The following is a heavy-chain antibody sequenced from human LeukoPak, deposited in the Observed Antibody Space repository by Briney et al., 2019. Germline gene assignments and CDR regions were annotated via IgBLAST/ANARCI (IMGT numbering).Heavy chain of an antibody. J-gene: IGHJ6*02. CDR2: IKKDGSEI. CDR3: ARRRSGDQTYPRYGMDV. D-gene: IGHD2-2*02. Sequence: GGSLRLSCAASEFTFSSYWMSWVRQAPGKGLEWVATIKKDGSEICYVDSVKGRFTISRDNAKHSLYLQMNTLRGDDTAVYYCARRRSGDQTYPRYGMDVWGQGTTVTVSS. V-gene: IGHV3-7*01. CDR1: EFTFSSYW.